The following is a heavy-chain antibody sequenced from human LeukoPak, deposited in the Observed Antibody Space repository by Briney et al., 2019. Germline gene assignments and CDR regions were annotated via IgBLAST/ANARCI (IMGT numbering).Heavy chain of an antibody. V-gene: IGHV3-9*01. J-gene: IGHJ4*02. CDR1: GFTFSSYA. Sequence: GGSLRLSCAASGFTFSSYAMSWVRQAPGKGLEWVSGISWNSGSIGYADSVKGRFTISRDNAKNSLYLQMNSLRAEDTALYYCAKAALGARFDYWGQGTLVTVSS. CDR3: AKAALGARFDY. CDR2: ISWNSGSI.